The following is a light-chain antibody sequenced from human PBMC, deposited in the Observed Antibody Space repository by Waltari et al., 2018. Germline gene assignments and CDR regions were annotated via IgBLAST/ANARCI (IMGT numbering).Light chain of an antibody. CDR1: QSVLYSPNNKNY. J-gene: IGKJ2*01. V-gene: IGKV4-1*01. Sequence: DIVMTQSPDSLAVSLGERATINCKSSQSVLYSPNNKNYLSWYQQRPGQPPKLLIYWASTRESGVPDRFSGSGSGTDFTLTISTLQAEDVAVYFCQQYYSLPYTFGQGTKLEI. CDR2: WAS. CDR3: QQYYSLPYT.